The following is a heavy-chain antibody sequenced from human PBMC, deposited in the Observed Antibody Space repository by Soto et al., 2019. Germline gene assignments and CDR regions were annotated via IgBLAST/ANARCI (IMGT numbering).Heavy chain of an antibody. V-gene: IGHV1-24*01. CDR2: FVPEDGRT. Sequence: WASVKVSCKVSGYTLTELSMHWVRQAPGRGLEWMGGFVPEDGRTIYALKFQGRVTMTEDTSTDTAYMELSSLRSEDTAVYYCATGQLGNYFDPWGQGTLVTVSS. CDR1: GYTLTELS. CDR3: ATGQLGNYFDP. J-gene: IGHJ5*02. D-gene: IGHD6-13*01.